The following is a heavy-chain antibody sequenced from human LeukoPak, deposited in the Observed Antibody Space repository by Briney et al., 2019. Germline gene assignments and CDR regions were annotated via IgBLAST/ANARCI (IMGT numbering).Heavy chain of an antibody. CDR3: ARDLVAGKSYWFDP. J-gene: IGHJ5*02. D-gene: IGHD6-19*01. V-gene: IGHV3-23*01. CDR1: GFTFSSYA. CDR2: ISGSGGST. Sequence: GGSLRLSCAASGFTFSSYAMSWVRQAPGKGLEWVSAISGSGGSTYYADSVKGRFTISRDNSKNTLYLQMNSLRAEDTAVYYCARDLVAGKSYWFDPWGQGTLVTVSS.